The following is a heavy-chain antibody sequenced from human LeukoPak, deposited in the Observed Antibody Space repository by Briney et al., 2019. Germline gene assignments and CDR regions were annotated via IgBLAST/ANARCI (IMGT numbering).Heavy chain of an antibody. CDR2: INPKSGGT. V-gene: IGHV1-2*06. CDR1: GYTFTDYY. D-gene: IGHD3-22*01. Sequence: ASVKVSCKASGYTFTDYYIHWVRQAPGQGLEWMGRINPKSGGTNYAQKFQGRVTMTRDTSISTAYMELSSLRSDDTAVYYCARGQFYYDYVYWGQGTLVTASS. J-gene: IGHJ4*02. CDR3: ARGQFYYDYVY.